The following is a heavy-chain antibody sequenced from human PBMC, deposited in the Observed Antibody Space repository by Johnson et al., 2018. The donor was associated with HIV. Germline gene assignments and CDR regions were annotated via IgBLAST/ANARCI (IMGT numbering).Heavy chain of an antibody. CDR1: GFTFDDYG. D-gene: IGHD3-16*01. V-gene: IGHV3-20*04. CDR3: ARESIIWGDTRLLEGAFDI. Sequence: VQLVESGGDLVKPGGSLRLSCAASGFTFDDYGMSWVRQAPGKGLEWVSGINWNGGSTGYADSVKGRFTISRDNAKNSLYLQMNSLRAEDTAFYYCARESIIWGDTRLLEGAFDIWGQGTMVTVSS. J-gene: IGHJ3*02. CDR2: INWNGGST.